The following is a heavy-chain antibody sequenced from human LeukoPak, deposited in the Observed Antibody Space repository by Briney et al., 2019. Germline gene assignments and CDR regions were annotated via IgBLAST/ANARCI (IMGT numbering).Heavy chain of an antibody. CDR3: AKDNLDYYDSSGYLDY. CDR1: GFTFSSYA. V-gene: IGHV3-23*01. J-gene: IGHJ4*02. D-gene: IGHD3-22*01. Sequence: GGSLILSCLASGFTFSSYAMSWVRQAPGKGLEWVSAISGSGGSTYYADSVKGRFTISRDNSKNTLYLQMNSLRAEDTAVYYCAKDNLDYYDSSGYLDYWGQGTLVTVSS. CDR2: ISGSGGST.